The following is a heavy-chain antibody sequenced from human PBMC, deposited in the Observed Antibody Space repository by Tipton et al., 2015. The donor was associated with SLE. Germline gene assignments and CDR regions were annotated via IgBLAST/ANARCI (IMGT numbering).Heavy chain of an antibody. CDR3: ARPGTDYGGNSRYFDL. CDR1: GGSISSSSYY. V-gene: IGHV4-39*01. J-gene: IGHJ2*01. D-gene: IGHD4-23*01. Sequence: TLSLTCTVSGGSISSSSYYWGWIRQPPGKGLEWIGSIYYSGSTYYNPSLKSRVTISVDTSKNQFSLKLSSVTAADTAVYCCARPGTDYGGNSRYFDLWGRGTTVTVSS. CDR2: IYYSGST.